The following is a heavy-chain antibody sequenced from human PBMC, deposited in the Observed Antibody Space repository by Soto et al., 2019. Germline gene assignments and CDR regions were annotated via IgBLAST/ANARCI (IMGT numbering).Heavy chain of an antibody. CDR3: ARHIAVPRTRGLDY. CDR2: IYHSGTT. CDR1: GGSITTNW. J-gene: IGHJ4*02. Sequence: QVHLQESGPGLVKPSGTLSLTCAVSGGSITTNWWSWVRQPPGKGLEWIGEIYHSGTTNYNPSLRGRVTISVDKSNNQFSLNLNSVTAADSAIYYCARHIAVPRTRGLDYWGQGNLVTVYS. V-gene: IGHV4-4*02. D-gene: IGHD6-19*01.